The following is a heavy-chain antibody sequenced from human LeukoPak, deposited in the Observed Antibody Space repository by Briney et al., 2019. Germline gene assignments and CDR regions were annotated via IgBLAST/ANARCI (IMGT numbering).Heavy chain of an antibody. J-gene: IGHJ3*02. CDR3: AKTLIAAAAFDAFDI. D-gene: IGHD6-13*01. Sequence: GGSLRLSCAASGFTFSSYSMNWVRQAPGKGLEWVSYISSSSSTIYYADSVKGRFTISRDNSKNTLYLQMNSLRAEDTAVYYCAKTLIAAAAFDAFDIWGQGTMVTVSS. CDR2: ISSSSSTI. CDR1: GFTFSSYS. V-gene: IGHV3-48*01.